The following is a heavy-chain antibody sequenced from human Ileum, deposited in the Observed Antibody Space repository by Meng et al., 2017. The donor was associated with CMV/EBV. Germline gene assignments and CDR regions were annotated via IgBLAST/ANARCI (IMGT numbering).Heavy chain of an antibody. V-gene: IGHV3-53*01. D-gene: IGHD6-13*01. CDR2: IHSGGAT. J-gene: IGHJ5*01. CDR3: ARDGYSSSWFVT. CDR1: GLSVSSNY. Sequence: QLVESGGGLIQPGGSLRLSCAASGLSVSSNYMTWVRQAPGKGLEWVSIIHSGGATYYADSVKGRFTISRDNSKNTLYLQMNSLRAEDTAVYYCARDGYSSSWFVTWGHGTLVTVSS.